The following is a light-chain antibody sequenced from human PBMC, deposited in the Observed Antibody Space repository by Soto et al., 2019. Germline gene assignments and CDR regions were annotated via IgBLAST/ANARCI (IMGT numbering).Light chain of an antibody. CDR3: QQSGASPPYT. CDR2: AAS. J-gene: IGKJ2*01. Sequence: EIVLTESPGTLSLSSGDRATLSCRASQTVSSHYLAWYQQRLGQAPRLLIYAASSRATGIPDRFSGSGSGTNFTLTISRLEPEDFAVYYSQQSGASPPYTFGQGT. CDR1: QTVSSHY. V-gene: IGKV3-20*01.